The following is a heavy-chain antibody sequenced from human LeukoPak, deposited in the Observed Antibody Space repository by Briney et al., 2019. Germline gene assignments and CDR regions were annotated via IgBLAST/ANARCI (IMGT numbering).Heavy chain of an antibody. J-gene: IGHJ4*02. CDR3: ARMTAYHYDSSGYFEWYFDY. V-gene: IGHV4-59*01. CDR1: GGSISIYY. Sequence: PSETLSLTCTVSGGSISIYYWSWIRQPPGKGLEWIGYIYYSGTTNYNPSLKSRVTISVDTSKNQFSLKQSSVTAADTAVYYCARMTAYHYDSSGYFEWYFDYWGQGTLVTVSS. D-gene: IGHD3-22*01. CDR2: IYYSGTT.